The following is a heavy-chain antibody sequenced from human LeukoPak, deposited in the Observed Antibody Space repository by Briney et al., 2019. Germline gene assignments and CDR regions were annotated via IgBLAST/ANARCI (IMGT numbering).Heavy chain of an antibody. CDR2: INPNSSRT. V-gene: IGHV1-8*01. CDR3: ARGRSGLAAAGTYDY. J-gene: IGHJ4*02. CDR1: GYTFTSSD. Sequence: WASVKLSCKASGYTFTSSDINWVRQAAGQGLEWMGWINPNSSRTGYAQKFQGRVTMTANTSISTAYMELSSLRVDDTAVYYCARGRSGLAAAGTYDYWGQGTLITVSS. D-gene: IGHD6-13*01.